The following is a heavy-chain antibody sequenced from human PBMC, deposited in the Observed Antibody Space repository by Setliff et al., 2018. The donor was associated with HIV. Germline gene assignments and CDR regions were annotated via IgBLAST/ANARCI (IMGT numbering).Heavy chain of an antibody. Sequence: GSLRLSCAASGFTFSNPWMNWVRQAPGKGLEWVGRIKSKADGGTTEHAAPVKGRFTISRDDSKDTLYLQMNSLKTDDTGVYYCATSPSCGGDCSLDYWGQGTLVTVSS. D-gene: IGHD2-21*01. V-gene: IGHV3-15*01. CDR3: ATSPSCGGDCSLDY. CDR1: GFTFSNPW. CDR2: IKSKADGGTT. J-gene: IGHJ4*02.